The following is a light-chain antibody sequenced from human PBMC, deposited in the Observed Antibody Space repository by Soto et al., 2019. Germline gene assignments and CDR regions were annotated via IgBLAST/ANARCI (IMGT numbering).Light chain of an antibody. CDR2: EVS. CDR1: SRDVGGYNY. Sequence: QSALTQPPSASGSPGQSVTISCTGSSRDVGGYNYVSWYQQHPGKAPKLMIYEVSKRPSGVPDRLSGSKSGNTASLTVSGLQAEDEDDYYCRSSGGRNTVVFGGGTKLTVL. CDR3: RSSGGRNTVV. V-gene: IGLV2-8*01. J-gene: IGLJ2*01.